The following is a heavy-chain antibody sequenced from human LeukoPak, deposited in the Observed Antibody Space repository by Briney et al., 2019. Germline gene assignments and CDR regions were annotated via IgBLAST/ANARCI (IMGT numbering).Heavy chain of an antibody. D-gene: IGHD3-10*01. J-gene: IGHJ4*02. CDR1: GYSFASYW. V-gene: IGHV5-51*01. CDR3: ARRNGGFDY. CDR2: IYPGDSNT. Sequence: GESLKISCKGSGYSFASYWIGLLRQMPGKGLEWMGSIYPGDSNTRYSPSFQGQVTISTDKSISTAYLEWNSLKASDSGMYFCARRNGGFDYWGQGSLVTVSS.